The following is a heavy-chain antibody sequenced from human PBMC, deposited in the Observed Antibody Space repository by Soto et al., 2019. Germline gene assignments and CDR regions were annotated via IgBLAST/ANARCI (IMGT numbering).Heavy chain of an antibody. CDR1: GGSISSSNW. CDR2: IYHSGST. D-gene: IGHD3-22*01. CDR3: ARSPDSSGYYPRRYYYGMDV. V-gene: IGHV4-4*02. Sequence: SETRSLTCAVSGGSISSSNWWSWVRQPAGKGLEWIGEIYHSGSTNYNPSLKSRVTISVDKSKNQFSLKLSSVTAADTAVYYCARSPDSSGYYPRRYYYGMDVWGQGTTVT. J-gene: IGHJ6*02.